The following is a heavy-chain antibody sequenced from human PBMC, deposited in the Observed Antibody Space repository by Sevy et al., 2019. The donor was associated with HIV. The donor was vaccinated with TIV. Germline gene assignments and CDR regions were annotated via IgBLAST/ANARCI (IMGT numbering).Heavy chain of an antibody. Sequence: GGSLRLSCAASGFTFDDYAIHWVRQAPGKGLEWVAGIYWNSGSIGYADSVKGRFTISRDNAKNSLYLQMNSLRAEDTAFSYCAKDTSPTAYSDAFDIWGQGTMVTVSS. J-gene: IGHJ3*02. CDR3: AKDTSPTAYSDAFDI. CDR1: GFTFDDYA. V-gene: IGHV3-9*01. D-gene: IGHD2-21*01. CDR2: IYWNSGSI.